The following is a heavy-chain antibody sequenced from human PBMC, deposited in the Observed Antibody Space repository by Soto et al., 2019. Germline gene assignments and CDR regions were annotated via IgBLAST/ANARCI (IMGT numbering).Heavy chain of an antibody. CDR3: ARLYYYDSSGYDY. Sequence: SETLSLTCTVSGGSISSGDYYWSWIRQPPGKGLEWIGYIYYSGSTYYNPSLKSRVTISVDTSKNQFSLKLSSVTAADTAVYYCARLYYYDSSGYDYWGQGTLVTVSS. D-gene: IGHD3-22*01. V-gene: IGHV4-30-4*01. CDR2: IYYSGST. CDR1: GGSISSGDYY. J-gene: IGHJ4*02.